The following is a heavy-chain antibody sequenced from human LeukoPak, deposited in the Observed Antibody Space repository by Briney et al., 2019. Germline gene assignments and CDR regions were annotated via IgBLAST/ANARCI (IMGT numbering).Heavy chain of an antibody. D-gene: IGHD5-24*01. CDR3: ASTGREGFNY. V-gene: IGHV3-21*01. Sequence: SLXXSCVASGFAFSGYTVNWVRQAPGKGLEWVSSLSSASSDIYYADSVRGRFTISRDNAINSLYLQMNGLRVEDTAIYYCASTGREGFNYWGQGTLVTVSP. J-gene: IGHJ4*02. CDR1: GFAFSGYT. CDR2: LSSASSDI.